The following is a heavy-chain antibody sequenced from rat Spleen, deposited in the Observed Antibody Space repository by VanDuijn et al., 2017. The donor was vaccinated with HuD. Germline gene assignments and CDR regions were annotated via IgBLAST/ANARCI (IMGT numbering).Heavy chain of an antibody. CDR3: ARAGYLRDWYFDF. CDR2: ISNIDDT. Sequence: EVQLAESGGGLVQPGRSLKVSCAASGFIFSDYYMAWVRQAPTKGLEWVASISNIDDTYYPDSVKGRFTISRDNAKNTLYLQMDNLRSEDTATYYCARAGYLRDWYFDFWGPGTMVTVSS. CDR1: GFIFSDYY. D-gene: IGHD2-2*01. V-gene: IGHV5-25*01. J-gene: IGHJ1*01.